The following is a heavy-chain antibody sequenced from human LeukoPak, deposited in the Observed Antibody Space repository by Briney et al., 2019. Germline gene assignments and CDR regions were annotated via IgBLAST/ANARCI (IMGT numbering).Heavy chain of an antibody. CDR3: ARLGARQMLEY. D-gene: IGHD4-17*01. CDR2: IKQDGGRI. CDR1: EFTFNSYW. J-gene: IGHJ4*02. V-gene: IGHV3-7*01. Sequence: GGSLRLSCAASEFTFNSYWMSWVRQAPGKGLEWVANIKQDGGRIYYLDSVKGRFTVSRDNAKNSLYLQMNSLRAEDTAVYYCARLGARQMLEYWGQGTLVTVSS.